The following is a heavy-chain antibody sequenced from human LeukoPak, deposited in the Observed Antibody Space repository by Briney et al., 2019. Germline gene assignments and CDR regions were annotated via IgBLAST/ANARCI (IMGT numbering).Heavy chain of an antibody. CDR1: GFSFGSSG. V-gene: IGHV3-21*01. CDR3: ATETIGRHYDY. J-gene: IGHJ4*02. Sequence: GGSLRLSCAASGFSFGSSGINWVRQAPGRGLEWVASLGSTGSDRYYADSVKGRFTISRDNAKNSLYLQINSLRVEDTAVYYCATETIGRHYDYWGQGTLLTVSS. CDR2: LGSTGSDR. D-gene: IGHD1-14*01.